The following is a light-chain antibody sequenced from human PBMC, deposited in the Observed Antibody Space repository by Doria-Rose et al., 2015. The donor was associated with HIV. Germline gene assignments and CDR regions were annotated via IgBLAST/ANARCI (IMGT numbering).Light chain of an antibody. V-gene: IGKV3-20*01. J-gene: IGKJ1*01. CDR1: QSLSSTY. Sequence: EIVMTQSPGTLSSSPGERATLSCRASQSLSSTYLAWYQQKPGQAPSLLIYDGSTRATGIPDRFSASGSGTDFTLTINRLEPEDFALYYCHQYGTSWTFGQGTKVEI. CDR3: HQYGTSWT. CDR2: DGS.